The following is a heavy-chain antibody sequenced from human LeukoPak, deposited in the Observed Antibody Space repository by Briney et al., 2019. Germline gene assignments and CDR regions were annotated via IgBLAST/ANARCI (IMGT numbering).Heavy chain of an antibody. J-gene: IGHJ4*02. V-gene: IGHV1-69*04. D-gene: IGHD6-13*01. CDR2: IIPILGIA. CDR1: GGTFSSYA. CDR3: ASGIAAAGPFDY. Sequence: SVKVSYKASGGTFSSYAISWVRQAPGQGLEWMGRIIPILGIANYAQKFQGRVTITADKSTSTAYMELSSLRSEDTAVYYCASGIAAAGPFDYWGQGTLVTVSS.